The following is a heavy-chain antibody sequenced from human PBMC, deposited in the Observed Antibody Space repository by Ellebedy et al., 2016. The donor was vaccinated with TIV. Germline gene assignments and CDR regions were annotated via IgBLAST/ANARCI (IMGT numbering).Heavy chain of an antibody. CDR1: GFTFTKFW. V-gene: IGHV3-7*01. D-gene: IGHD2-2*03. CDR3: ARDGGYCGSTSCRDFYYYSGIDV. J-gene: IGHJ6*02. CDR2: IKGDGSEK. Sequence: GGSLRLSXAASGFTFTKFWMSWVRRAPGGGLEWVANIKGDGSEKFYGDSVKGRFTISTDNANNSLYLQMNTLRAEDTAVYYCARDGGYCGSTSCRDFYYYSGIDVWGQGTTVTVS.